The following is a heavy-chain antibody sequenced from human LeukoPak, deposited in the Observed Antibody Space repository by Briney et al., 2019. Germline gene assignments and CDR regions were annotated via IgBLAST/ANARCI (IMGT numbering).Heavy chain of an antibody. J-gene: IGHJ4*02. CDR2: INSDGSSR. D-gene: IGHD3-9*01. V-gene: IGHV3-74*01. Sequence: GGSLRLSCAASGFSFSSYWMHWVRQAPGKGLVWVSHINSDGSSRSYADSVKGRFTISRDNAKNTLYLQMNSLRAEDTAVYYCARGDILTGYQCFDYWGQGTLVTVSS. CDR3: ARGDILTGYQCFDY. CDR1: GFSFSSYW.